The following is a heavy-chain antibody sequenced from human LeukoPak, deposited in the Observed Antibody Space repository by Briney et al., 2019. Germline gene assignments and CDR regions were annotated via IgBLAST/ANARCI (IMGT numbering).Heavy chain of an antibody. J-gene: IGHJ4*02. CDR3: ARQVGGHIVVVPAAITN. CDR2: IYYSGST. CDR1: GYSISSGYY. D-gene: IGHD2-2*01. Sequence: SETLSLTCTVSGYSISSGYYWGWIRQPPGKGLEWIGSIYYSGSTYYNPSLKSRVTISVDTSKNQFSLKLSSVTAADTAVYYCARQVGGHIVVVPAAITNWGQGTLVTVSS. V-gene: IGHV4-38-2*02.